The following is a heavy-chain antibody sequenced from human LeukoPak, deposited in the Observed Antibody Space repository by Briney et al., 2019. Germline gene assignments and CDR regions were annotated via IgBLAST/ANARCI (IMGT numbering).Heavy chain of an antibody. J-gene: IGHJ5*02. Sequence: SETLSLTCTVSGDSISNYYWSWIRQPPGKGLEWIGYIYYSGSTNYNSSLKSRVTISLDTSKTQFSLKLSSVIAADTAMYYCARGPYTTPSGWFGPWGQGTLVTVSS. V-gene: IGHV4-59*08. D-gene: IGHD3-16*01. CDR2: IYYSGST. CDR1: GDSISNYY. CDR3: ARGPYTTPSGWFGP.